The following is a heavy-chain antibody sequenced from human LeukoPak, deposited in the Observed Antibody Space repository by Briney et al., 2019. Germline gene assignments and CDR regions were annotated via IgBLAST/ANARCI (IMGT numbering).Heavy chain of an antibody. CDR3: IRGFGD. V-gene: IGHV3-72*01. CDR1: GFTFSDYY. Sequence: GGSPRLSCAASGFTFSDYYMEWVRQAPGKGLEWVGRMRNKANSYTTEYAASAKGRFTISRDDSKSSLYLQMNSLKTEDTAVYYCIRGFGDWGQGTLVTVSS. J-gene: IGHJ4*02. CDR2: MRNKANSYTT. D-gene: IGHD3-16*01.